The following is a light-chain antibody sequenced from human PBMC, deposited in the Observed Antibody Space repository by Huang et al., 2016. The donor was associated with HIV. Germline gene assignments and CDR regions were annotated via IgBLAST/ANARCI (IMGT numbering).Light chain of an antibody. CDR1: QRVSSSD. V-gene: IGKV3-20*01. CDR2: GAS. CDR3: QQYGSSPWT. J-gene: IGKJ1*01. Sequence: EIVLTQSPGTLSLSAGERATLSCRASQRVSSSDLSWYQQKPGQAPRLLIYGASSRATGIPDRFSGRGYGTDFTLTISRLEPEDCAVYYCQQYGSSPWTFGQGTKVEIK.